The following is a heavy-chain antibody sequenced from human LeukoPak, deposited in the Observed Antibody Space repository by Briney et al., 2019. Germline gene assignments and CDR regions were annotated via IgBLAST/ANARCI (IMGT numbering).Heavy chain of an antibody. CDR3: AKDIYSSSWYYFDY. CDR2: ISWNSGSI. D-gene: IGHD6-13*01. J-gene: IGHJ4*02. CDR1: GFAFDDYA. V-gene: IGHV3-9*01. Sequence: GGSLRLSCAASGFAFDDYAMHWVRQAPGKGLEWVSGISWNSGSIGYADSVKGRFTISRDNAKNSLYLQMNSLRAEDTALYYCAKDIYSSSWYYFDYWGQGTLVTVSS.